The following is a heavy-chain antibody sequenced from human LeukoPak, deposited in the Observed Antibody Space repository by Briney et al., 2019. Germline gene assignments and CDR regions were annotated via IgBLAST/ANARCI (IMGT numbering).Heavy chain of an antibody. Sequence: PGGSLRLSCAASGFTVSSYEMNWVRQGPGKRLEWVSYISTSGIRLYADSVKGRFTISRDNAKNSLYLHMNSLRADDTAVYFCAKDVEYGSGTPIGYWGQGTLVTVSS. D-gene: IGHD3-10*01. CDR1: GFTVSSYE. CDR2: ISTSGIRL. CDR3: AKDVEYGSGTPIGY. J-gene: IGHJ4*02. V-gene: IGHV3-48*03.